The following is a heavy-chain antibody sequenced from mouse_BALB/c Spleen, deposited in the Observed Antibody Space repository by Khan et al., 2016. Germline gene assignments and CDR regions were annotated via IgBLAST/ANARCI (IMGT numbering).Heavy chain of an antibody. D-gene: IGHD1-1*01. CDR3: AREVYDGTFAY. CDR1: GYTFTSYT. CDR2: INPTSGYT. V-gene: IGHV1-4*01. J-gene: IGHJ3*01. Sequence: QVQLKQSGAELARPGASVKMSCKGSGYTFTSYTMHWVKQRPGQGLEWIGYINPTSGYTNYNQKFKDKATLTADKSSSTAYMQLSSLTSEDSVVYYCAREVYDGTFAYWGQGTLFTVSA.